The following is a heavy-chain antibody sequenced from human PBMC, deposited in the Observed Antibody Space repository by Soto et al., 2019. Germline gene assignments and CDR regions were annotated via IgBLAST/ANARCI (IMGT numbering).Heavy chain of an antibody. J-gene: IGHJ4*02. V-gene: IGHV1-18*01. D-gene: IGHD3-10*01. CDR3: TRTRGELRGSGSNEY. CDR1: GYTFTAYG. Sequence: QVQLVQSGSEMKKPGASVKVSCKASGYTFTAYGINWVRQAPGQGLEWMGWISNYNGNTNYAQRFQGRVTMTKDTSTNTSYMELRSLRSDDTAVYYCTRTRGELRGSGSNEYWGQGTLVTVSS. CDR2: ISNYNGNT.